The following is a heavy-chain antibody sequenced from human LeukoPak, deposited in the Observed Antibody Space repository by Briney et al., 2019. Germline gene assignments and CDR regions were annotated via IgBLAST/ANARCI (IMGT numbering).Heavy chain of an antibody. CDR1: GLTVSGSY. D-gene: IGHD3-16*01. J-gene: IGHJ4*02. CDR2: IYSGGNT. Sequence: GGSLRLSCAISGLTVSGSYMNWVRQSPGKGLEWVAIIYSGGNTFYADSVKGRFTISRLDSKYLYLQMDRLRPEDTAVYYCASDSFGGPLEYWGQGTLVTVAS. CDR3: ASDSFGGPLEY. V-gene: IGHV3-53*01.